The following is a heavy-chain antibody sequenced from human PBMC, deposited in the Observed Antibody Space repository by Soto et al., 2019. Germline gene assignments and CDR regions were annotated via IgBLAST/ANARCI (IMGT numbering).Heavy chain of an antibody. Sequence: VQLEESGGGSVKTRWSLRLSCAGSGFTFSDYYMSWVRQAPGKGLEWISYISGSGTNIYYADSVKGRFTISRDNAKNSVYLQMDSLRAEDTATYFCAKMLSTGWYDPVFHWGQGTLVSVSS. CDR3: AKMLSTGWYDPVFH. D-gene: IGHD6-19*01. CDR1: GFTFSDYY. J-gene: IGHJ4*02. V-gene: IGHV3-11*01. CDR2: ISGSGTNI.